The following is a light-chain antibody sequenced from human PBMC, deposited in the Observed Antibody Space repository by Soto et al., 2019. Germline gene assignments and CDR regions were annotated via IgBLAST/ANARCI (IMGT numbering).Light chain of an antibody. V-gene: IGLV2-14*01. Sequence: QSALTQPASVSGSPGQSITISCTGTSSDVGGYNYVSWYQQHPGKAPKLMIYDVSNRPSGLSNRFSGSKSGNTASLAISGLQAEDGDDYYCSSYTSSSTRVFGGGTKLTVL. J-gene: IGLJ2*01. CDR3: SSYTSSSTRV. CDR1: SSDVGGYNY. CDR2: DVS.